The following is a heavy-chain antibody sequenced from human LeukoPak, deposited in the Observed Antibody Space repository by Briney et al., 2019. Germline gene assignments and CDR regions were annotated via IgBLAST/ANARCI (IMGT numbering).Heavy chain of an antibody. CDR3: LIVVIVSLGGTRDH. D-gene: IGHD3-22*01. Sequence: ASVKVSCKASGYTFTGYYIHWVRQAPGQGLEWMGRINPNSGGTNYAQKFQGRVTMTRDTSISTAYMELNRVRSDDTAVYYCLIVVIVSLGGTRDHWGQGTLVTVSS. J-gene: IGHJ4*02. CDR2: INPNSGGT. V-gene: IGHV1-2*06. CDR1: GYTFTGYY.